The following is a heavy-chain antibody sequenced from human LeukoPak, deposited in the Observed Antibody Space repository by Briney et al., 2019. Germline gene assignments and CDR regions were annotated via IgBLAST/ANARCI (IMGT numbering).Heavy chain of an antibody. CDR3: ARDLNYYYGSGTHYYYYGMDV. CDR2: IGTAGDT. D-gene: IGHD3-10*01. Sequence: SGGSLRPSCAASGFTFSSYDMPWVRQATGKGLEWVSAIGTAGDTYYPGSVKGRFTISRENAKNSLYLQMNSLRAGDTAVYYCARDLNYYYGSGTHYYYYGMDVWGQGTTVTVSS. V-gene: IGHV3-13*01. CDR1: GFTFSSYD. J-gene: IGHJ6*02.